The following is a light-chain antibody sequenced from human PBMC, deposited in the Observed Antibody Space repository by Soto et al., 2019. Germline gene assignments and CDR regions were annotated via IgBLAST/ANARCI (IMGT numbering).Light chain of an antibody. CDR1: SSNIGTYS. CDR3: AAWDDSLNGCV. V-gene: IGLV1-44*01. J-gene: IGLJ1*01. CDR2: SDN. Sequence: QSVVTQPPSASGTPGQRVTISCSGSSSNIGTYSVSWYQQFPGTAPRLLIYSDNQRPSGVPDRFSASKSGASASLAISGLQSEDAADFSCAAWDDSLNGCVFGTGTKVTVL.